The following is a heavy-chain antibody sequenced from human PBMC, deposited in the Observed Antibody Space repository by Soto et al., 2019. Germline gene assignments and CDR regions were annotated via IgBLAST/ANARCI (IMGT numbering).Heavy chain of an antibody. J-gene: IGHJ4*02. V-gene: IGHV3-48*01. D-gene: IGHD2-15*01. CDR1: GFTFSTYS. CDR2: ISSSSSTI. CDR3: ARGACSAGSCYSWKQYFDY. Sequence: EVQLVDSGGGLVQPGGSLRLSCAASGFTFSTYSMNWVRQAPGKGLEWVSYISSSSSTIYFADSVRGRFTISRDKAKNSLYLQMNSLRAEATAVYYCARGACSAGSCYSWKQYFDYWGQGTLVTVSS.